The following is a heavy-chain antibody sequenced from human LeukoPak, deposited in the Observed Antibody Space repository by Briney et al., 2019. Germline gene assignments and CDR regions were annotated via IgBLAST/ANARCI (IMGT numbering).Heavy chain of an antibody. CDR1: GFTVSSNY. D-gene: IGHD1-26*01. J-gene: IGHJ4*02. Sequence: GGSLRLSCAASGFTVSSNYMSWVRQAPGKGLEWVSVIYDGGSTYYAGSVRGRFTVSRDNSKNTLYLQMNSLRAEDSAVYYCARGWGSGIVNWGQGTLVTVSS. CDR2: IYDGGST. V-gene: IGHV3-53*01. CDR3: ARGWGSGIVN.